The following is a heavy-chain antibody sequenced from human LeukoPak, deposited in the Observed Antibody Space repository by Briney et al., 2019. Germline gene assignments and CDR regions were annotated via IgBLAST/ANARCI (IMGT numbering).Heavy chain of an antibody. V-gene: IGHV4-59*01. CDR3: ARCSGGSCSH. CDR1: GDSITSNY. D-gene: IGHD2-15*01. J-gene: IGHJ4*02. CDR2: LHYRGNT. Sequence: SETLSLTCTVSGDSITSNYWSWIRQPPGKGLEWIGYLHYRGNTNHNPSLKSRVTISVDTSKNQFSLKLSSVTAADTAVYYCARCSGGSCSHWGQGTLVTVSS.